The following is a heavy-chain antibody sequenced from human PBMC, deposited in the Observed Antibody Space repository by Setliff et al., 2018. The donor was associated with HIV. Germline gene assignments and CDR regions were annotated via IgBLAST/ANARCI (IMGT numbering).Heavy chain of an antibody. Sequence: SETLSLTCSVSGGSISSYYWRWIRQPPGKGLEWIGHIYYSGSTNYNPSLKSRVTISVDTSKNQFSLKLSSVIAADTAVYYCARIFGDQGYYYGMDVWGQGTTVTVSS. CDR1: GGSISSYY. CDR2: IYYSGST. J-gene: IGHJ6*02. V-gene: IGHV4-59*01. D-gene: IGHD3-3*01. CDR3: ARIFGDQGYYYGMDV.